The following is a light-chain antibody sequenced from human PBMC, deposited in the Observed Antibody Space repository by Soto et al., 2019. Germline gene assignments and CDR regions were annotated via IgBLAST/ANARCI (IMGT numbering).Light chain of an antibody. CDR1: HSISSY. Sequence: DIQMTQSPTSLPASVGDRVTITCRASHSISSYLNWYQQKSGTAPKLLIYDATNLQSGVPSRFSGSGSGTDFTLTISSLQPEDFATYYCQQSYSTLRTFGQGTKVEIK. CDR2: DAT. CDR3: QQSYSTLRT. J-gene: IGKJ1*01. V-gene: IGKV1-39*01.